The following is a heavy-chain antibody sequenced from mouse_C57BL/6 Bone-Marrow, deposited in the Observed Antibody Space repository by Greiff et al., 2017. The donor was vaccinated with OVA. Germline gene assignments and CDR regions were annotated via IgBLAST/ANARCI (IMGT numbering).Heavy chain of an antibody. CDR2: IDPENGDT. CDR1: GFNIKDDY. V-gene: IGHV14-4*01. CDR3: TTPYYSLFDY. D-gene: IGHD2-12*01. J-gene: IGHJ2*01. Sequence: EVQLQQSGAELVRPGASVKLSCTASGFNIKDDYMHWVKQRPEQGLEWIGRIDPENGDTEYASKFQGKATITADTSSNTAYLQLSSLTSEDTAVYYCTTPYYSLFDYWGQGTTLTVSS.